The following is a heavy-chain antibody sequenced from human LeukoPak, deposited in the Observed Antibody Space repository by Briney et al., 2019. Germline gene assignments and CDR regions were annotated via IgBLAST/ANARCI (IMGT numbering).Heavy chain of an antibody. V-gene: IGHV3-53*01. CDR3: ASLPTMVRGFDAFDI. J-gene: IGHJ3*02. CDR1: GFTFTIFG. D-gene: IGHD3-10*01. Sequence: GGPLRLSCAASGFTFTIFGLNWVRQAPGKGLEWVSVIYSGGTTYYADSVKGRFTISRDNSKNTLYLQMNSLRAEDTAMYYCASLPTMVRGFDAFDIWGQGTMVTVSS. CDR2: IYSGGTT.